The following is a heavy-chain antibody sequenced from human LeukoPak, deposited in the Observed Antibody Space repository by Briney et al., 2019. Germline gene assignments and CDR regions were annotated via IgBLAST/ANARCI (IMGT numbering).Heavy chain of an antibody. CDR2: ISGSGGST. CDR1: GFTFSSYG. V-gene: IGHV3-23*01. Sequence: PGGSLRLSCAASGFTFSSYGMSWVRQAPGKGLEWVSAISGSGGSTYYADSVKGRFTISRDNSKNTLYLQMNSLRAEDTAVYYCARDPYSGSYSPAVYYYYMDVWGKGTTVTVSS. CDR3: ARDPYSGSYSPAVYYYYMDV. J-gene: IGHJ6*03. D-gene: IGHD1-26*01.